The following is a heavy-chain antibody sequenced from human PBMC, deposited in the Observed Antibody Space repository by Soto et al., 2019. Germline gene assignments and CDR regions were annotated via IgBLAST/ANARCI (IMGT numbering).Heavy chain of an antibody. V-gene: IGHV2-5*02. CDR2: IYWDDDT. D-gene: IGHD4-4*01. CDR3: AHVTVTAYSNWFDP. Sequence: SGPTLVNPTQTLTLTCTFSGFSLSTSGVGVGWIRQPPGKALECLAIIYWDDDTRYSPSLKRRLTITKDTSKNQVVLIMTNVDPVNTATYYCAHVTVTAYSNWFDPWGQGTLVTVSS. CDR1: GFSLSTSGVG. J-gene: IGHJ5*02.